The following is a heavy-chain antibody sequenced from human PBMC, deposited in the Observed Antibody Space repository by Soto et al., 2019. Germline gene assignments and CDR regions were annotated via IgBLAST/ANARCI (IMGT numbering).Heavy chain of an antibody. CDR1: GYTFTSYA. Sequence: ASVKVSCKASGYTFTSYAMHWVRQAPGQRLERMGWINAGNGNTKYSQKFQGRVTITRDTSASTAYMELSSLRSEDTAVYYCARDGGYSYGSGAFDIWGQGTMVTVSS. D-gene: IGHD5-18*01. CDR3: ARDGGYSYGSGAFDI. V-gene: IGHV1-3*01. CDR2: INAGNGNT. J-gene: IGHJ3*02.